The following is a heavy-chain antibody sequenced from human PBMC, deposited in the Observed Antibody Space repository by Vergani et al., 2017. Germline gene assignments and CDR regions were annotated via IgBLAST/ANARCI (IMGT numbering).Heavy chain of an antibody. CDR2: IYHSGST. CDR3: ARVKYYDILTGSRPGGFDP. CDR1: GYSISSGYY. V-gene: IGHV4-38-2*02. J-gene: IGHJ5*02. D-gene: IGHD3-9*01. Sequence: QVQLQESGPGLVKPSETLSLTCTVSGYSISSGYYWGWIRQPPGKGLEWIGSIYHSGSTYYNPSIKSRVTISVDTSKNQFSLKLSSVTAADTAVYYCARVKYYDILTGSRPGGFDPWGQGTLVTVSS.